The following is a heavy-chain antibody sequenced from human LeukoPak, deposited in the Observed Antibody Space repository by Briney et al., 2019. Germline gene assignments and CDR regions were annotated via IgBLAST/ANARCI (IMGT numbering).Heavy chain of an antibody. Sequence: ASVKVSCKASGYTFTSYGISWVRQAPGQGLEWMGWISAYNGNTNYAQKLQGRVTMTTDTSTSTAYMELRSLRSDDTAVYYCARDQSGAHYYYMDVWGKGTTVTVSS. CDR2: ISAYNGNT. D-gene: IGHD7-27*01. CDR1: GYTFTSYG. J-gene: IGHJ6*03. CDR3: ARDQSGAHYYYMDV. V-gene: IGHV1-18*01.